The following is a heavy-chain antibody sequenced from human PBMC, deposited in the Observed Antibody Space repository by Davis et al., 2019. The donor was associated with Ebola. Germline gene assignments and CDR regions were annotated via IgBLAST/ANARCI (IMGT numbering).Heavy chain of an antibody. CDR2: ISAYNGNT. CDR1: GYTFTGYY. Sequence: ASVKVSCKASGYTFTGYYMHWVRQAPGQGLEWMGWISAYNGNTNYAQKLQGRVTMTTDTSTSTAYMELRSLRSDDTAVYYCARESPGGCTNGVCYYYYYYGMDVWGQGTTVTVSS. CDR3: ARESPGGCTNGVCYYYYYYGMDV. D-gene: IGHD2-8*01. V-gene: IGHV1-18*04. J-gene: IGHJ6*02.